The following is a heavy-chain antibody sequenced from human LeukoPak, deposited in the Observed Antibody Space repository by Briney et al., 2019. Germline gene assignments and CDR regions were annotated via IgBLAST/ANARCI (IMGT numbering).Heavy chain of an antibody. Sequence: PSETLSLTCAVYGGSFSGYYWSWIRQPPGKGLEWIGRIYTSGSTNYNPSLKSRVTMSVDTSKNQFSLKLSSVTAADTAVYYCASNMVGATPGFDYWGQGTLVTVSS. CDR3: ASNMVGATPGFDY. J-gene: IGHJ4*02. D-gene: IGHD1-26*01. V-gene: IGHV4-59*10. CDR2: IYTSGST. CDR1: GGSFSGYY.